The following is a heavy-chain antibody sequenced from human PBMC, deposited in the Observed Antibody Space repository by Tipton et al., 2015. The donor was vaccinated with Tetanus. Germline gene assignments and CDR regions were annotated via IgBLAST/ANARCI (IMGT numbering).Heavy chain of an antibody. CDR3: ARAVRFYYDSSTYYQYYFDS. Sequence: GLVKPSETLSLTCTVSRGPISSYYWSWIRQPAGKGLEWIGHISNGNADYTPSLKSRVTLSVDTSKNEFSLKLRSVTAADTAVYYCARAVRFYYDSSTYYQYYFDSWGQGTLVTVSS. D-gene: IGHD3-22*01. V-gene: IGHV4-4*07. CDR1: RGPISSYY. J-gene: IGHJ4*02. CDR2: ISNGNA.